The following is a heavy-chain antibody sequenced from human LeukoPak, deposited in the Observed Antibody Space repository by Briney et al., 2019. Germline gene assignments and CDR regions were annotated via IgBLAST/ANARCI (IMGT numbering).Heavy chain of an antibody. V-gene: IGHV3-23*01. CDR1: GFTFSSHA. Sequence: GGSLRLSCAASGFTFSSHAMTWVRQAPGRGMEWVSAIRGDGATIFYADSVKGRITVSRDNSKNTLYLQMNSLRAEDTAVYYCARDQFGDYFRGADYWGQGTLVTVSS. D-gene: IGHD3-22*01. J-gene: IGHJ4*02. CDR2: IRGDGATI. CDR3: ARDQFGDYFRGADY.